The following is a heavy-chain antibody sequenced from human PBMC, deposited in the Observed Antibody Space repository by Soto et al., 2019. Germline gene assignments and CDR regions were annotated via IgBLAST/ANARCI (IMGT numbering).Heavy chain of an antibody. CDR2: IFYSGTT. D-gene: IGHD4-17*01. V-gene: IGHV4-31*03. Sequence: TLSLTCNVSGDSISSGGYFWNWIRHHPGKGLEWIGYIFYSGTTFYNPSLKSRLSISVDTSNNQFSLNLTSVTAADTAVYFFAIGRLRWRSIHYWCQGALVTVSS. CDR1: GDSISSGGYF. J-gene: IGHJ4*02. CDR3: AIGRLRWRSIHY.